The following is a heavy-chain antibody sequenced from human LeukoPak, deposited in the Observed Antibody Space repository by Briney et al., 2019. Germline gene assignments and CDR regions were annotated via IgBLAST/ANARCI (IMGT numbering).Heavy chain of an antibody. V-gene: IGHV4-39*07. CDR2: IYYSGST. Sequence: PSETLSLTCTVSGGSISSSSYYWGWIRQPPGKGLEWIGSIYYSGSTYYNPSLKSRVTISVDTSKNQFSLKLSSVTAADTAVYYCARAWGYYDRSGFYNYWGQGTLVTVSS. D-gene: IGHD3-22*01. CDR1: GGSISSSSYY. CDR3: ARAWGYYDRSGFYNY. J-gene: IGHJ4*02.